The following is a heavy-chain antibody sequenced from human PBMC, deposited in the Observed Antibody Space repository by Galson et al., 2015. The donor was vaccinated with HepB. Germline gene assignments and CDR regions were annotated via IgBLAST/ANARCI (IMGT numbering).Heavy chain of an antibody. D-gene: IGHD6-19*01. CDR3: AREGTYSSGWYEFDP. V-gene: IGHV1-2*02. CDR1: GYTFTGYY. CDR2: INPNSGGT. Sequence: SVKVSCKASGYTFTGYYMHWVRQAPGQGLEWMGWINPNSGGTNYAQKFQGRVAMTRDTSISTAYMELSRLRSDDTAVYYCAREGTYSSGWYEFDPWGQGTLVTVSS. J-gene: IGHJ5*02.